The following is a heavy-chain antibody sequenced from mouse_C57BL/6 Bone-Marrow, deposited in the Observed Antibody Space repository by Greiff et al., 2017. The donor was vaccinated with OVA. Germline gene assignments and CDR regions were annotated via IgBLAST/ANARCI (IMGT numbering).Heavy chain of an antibody. J-gene: IGHJ3*01. CDR1: GYSITSGYY. CDR3: ARDQDYYGRWFAY. Sequence: EVKLMESGPGLVKPSQSLSLTCSVTGYSITSGYYWNWIRQFPGNKLEWMGYISYDGSNNYNPSLKNRISITRDTSKNQFFLKLNSVTTEDTATYYCARDQDYYGRWFAYWGQGTLVTVSA. CDR2: ISYDGSN. D-gene: IGHD1-1*01. V-gene: IGHV3-6*01.